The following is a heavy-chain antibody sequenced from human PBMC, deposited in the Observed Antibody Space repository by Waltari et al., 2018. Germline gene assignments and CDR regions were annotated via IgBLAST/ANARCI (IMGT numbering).Heavy chain of an antibody. D-gene: IGHD3-22*01. J-gene: IGHJ4*02. V-gene: IGHV3-23*01. Sequence: EGDLLESGGGLVQPGGSLRLSCAVSGFHFSYFAMNWVRQAPGKGLEWVASISGSVDSADYAGSVKGRFTISRDNSKNTVYLQMDSLRVDDTAVYYCAKRDYYDSNGYFDYWGQGTLVTVSS. CDR3: AKRDYYDSNGYFDY. CDR2: ISGSVDSA. CDR1: GFHFSYFA.